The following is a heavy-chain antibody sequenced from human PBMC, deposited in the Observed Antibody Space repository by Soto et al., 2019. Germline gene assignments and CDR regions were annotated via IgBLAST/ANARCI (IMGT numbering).Heavy chain of an antibody. CDR3: ARATSGWYKDAFDI. V-gene: IGHV3-30-3*01. CDR1: GFTFSSYA. J-gene: IGHJ3*02. CDR2: ISYDGSNK. D-gene: IGHD6-19*01. Sequence: QMQLVESGGGVVQPGRSLRLSCAASGFTFSSYAMHWVRQAPGKGLEWVAVISYDGSNKYYADSVKGRFTISRDNSKNTLYLQMNSLRAEDTAVYYCARATSGWYKDAFDIWGQGTMVTVSS.